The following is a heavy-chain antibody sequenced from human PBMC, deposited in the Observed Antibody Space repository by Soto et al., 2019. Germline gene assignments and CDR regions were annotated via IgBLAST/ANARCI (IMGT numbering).Heavy chain of an antibody. CDR1: GGSISSGGYY. J-gene: IGHJ3*02. D-gene: IGHD3-10*01. CDR2: IYYSGST. V-gene: IGHV4-31*03. Sequence: SETLSLTCTVSGGSISSGGYYWSWIRQHPGKGLEWIGYIYYSGSTYYNPSLKSRVTISVDTSKNQFSLKLSSVTAADTAVYYCARTRDEMLYYYGSGSYYSDAFDIWGQGTMVTVSS. CDR3: ARTRDEMLYYYGSGSYYSDAFDI.